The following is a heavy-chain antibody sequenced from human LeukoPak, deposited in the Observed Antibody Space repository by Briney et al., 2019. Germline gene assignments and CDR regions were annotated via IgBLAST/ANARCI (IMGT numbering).Heavy chain of an antibody. CDR1: GGSFSGYY. CDR2: INHSGST. Sequence: SETLSLTCAVYGGSFSGYYWSWIRQPPGKGLEWIGEINHSGSTTYNPSLKNRVTISVDTSKSQFSLRLSSVAAADTAVYYCARVGVGYCTGGSCPRIWFDPWGQGTLVTVSS. V-gene: IGHV4-34*01. J-gene: IGHJ5*02. CDR3: ARVGVGYCTGGSCPRIWFDP. D-gene: IGHD2-15*01.